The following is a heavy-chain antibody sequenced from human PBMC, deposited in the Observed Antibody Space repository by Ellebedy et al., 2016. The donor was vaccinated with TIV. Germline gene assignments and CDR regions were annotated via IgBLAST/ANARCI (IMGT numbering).Heavy chain of an antibody. CDR1: GYTFTDYN. V-gene: IGHV1-2*02. D-gene: IGHD6-13*01. J-gene: IGHJ4*02. Sequence: ASVKVSCTTSGYTFTDYNLQWVRQAPGQGLEWMGWINPERGITNYAQKFQGRVTMTRDTSISTAYMELSRLRSDDTAVYYCAREGRGRQLNLDSWGQGALVTVSS. CDR3: AREGRGRQLNLDS. CDR2: INPERGIT.